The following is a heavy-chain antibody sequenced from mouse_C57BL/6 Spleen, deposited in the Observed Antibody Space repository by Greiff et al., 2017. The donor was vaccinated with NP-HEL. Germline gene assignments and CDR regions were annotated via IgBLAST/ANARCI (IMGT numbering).Heavy chain of an antibody. CDR3: ARDEAAQASWFAY. J-gene: IGHJ3*01. V-gene: IGHV3-6*01. D-gene: IGHD3-2*02. CDR2: ISYDGSN. CDR1: GYSITSGYY. Sequence: EVKLMESGPGLVKPSQSLSLTCSVTGYSITSGYYWNWIRQFPGNKLEWMGYISYDGSNNYNPSLKNRISITRDTSKNQFFLKLNSVTTEDTATYYCARDEAAQASWFAYWGQGTLVTVSA.